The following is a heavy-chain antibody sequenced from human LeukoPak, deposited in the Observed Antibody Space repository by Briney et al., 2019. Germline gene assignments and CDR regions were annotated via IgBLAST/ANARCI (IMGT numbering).Heavy chain of an antibody. V-gene: IGHV3-49*04. Sequence: PGGSLRLSCTASGFSFSDYPMTWVRQAPGKGLEWVTFIRANAYGGTTEYAASVKGRFTISRDDSKNTLYLQMSSLKLEDTAVYYCTTRGDYFDHWGQGTLVTVSS. CDR1: GFSFSDYP. CDR2: IRANAYGGTT. CDR3: TTRGDYFDH. J-gene: IGHJ4*02. D-gene: IGHD3-10*01.